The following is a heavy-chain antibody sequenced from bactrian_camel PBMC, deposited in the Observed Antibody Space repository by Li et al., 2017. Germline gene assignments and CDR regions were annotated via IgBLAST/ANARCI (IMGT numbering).Heavy chain of an antibody. D-gene: IGHD1*01. J-gene: IGHJ4*01. Sequence: HVQLVESGGGSVQAGGSLRLSCAASGYTGDTVTSRCIAWFRQAPGKEREGVAYHWTEGGTPYYTDPVKGRFTVYQDNAKNMLYLHMNNLAPQDTGMYYCAADPCPDGLGLSLRRGDWYEYWGQGTQVTVS. CDR3: AADPCPDGLGLSLRRGDWYEY. CDR2: HWTEGGTP. V-gene: IGHV3S63*01. CDR1: GYTGDTVTSRC.